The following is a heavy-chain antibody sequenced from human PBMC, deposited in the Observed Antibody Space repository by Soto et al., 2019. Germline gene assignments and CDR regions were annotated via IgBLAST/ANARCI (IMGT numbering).Heavy chain of an antibody. CDR1: GYTFTSYD. CDR2: MNPNSGNT. D-gene: IGHD3-10*01. J-gene: IGHJ5*02. CDR3: ARDWFGELSHRGAWFDP. Sequence: ASVKVSCKASGYTFTSYDINWVRQATGQGLEWMGWMNPNSGNTGYAQKFQGRVTMTRNTSISTAYMELSSLRSEDTAVYYCARDWFGELSHRGAWFDPWGQGTLVTVSS. V-gene: IGHV1-8*01.